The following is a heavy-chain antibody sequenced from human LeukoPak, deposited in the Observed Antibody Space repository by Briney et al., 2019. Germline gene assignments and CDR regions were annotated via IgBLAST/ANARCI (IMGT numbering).Heavy chain of an antibody. J-gene: IGHJ4*02. V-gene: IGHV4-34*01. CDR3: ARVTGTTPFDC. Sequence: PSETLSLTCAVYGGSFSGYYWSWIRQPPRQGLEWIGEINHSGSTNYNPSLKSRGTISVDTSKNQFSLKLSSVTAADTAVYFCARVTGTTPFDCWGQGTLVTVSS. CDR1: GGSFSGYY. CDR2: INHSGST. D-gene: IGHD1-1*01.